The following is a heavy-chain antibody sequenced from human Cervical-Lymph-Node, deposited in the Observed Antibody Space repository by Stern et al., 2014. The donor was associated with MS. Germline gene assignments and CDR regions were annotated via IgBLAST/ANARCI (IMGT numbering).Heavy chain of an antibody. CDR1: GFSFSRYA. V-gene: IGHV3-33*01. J-gene: IGHJ4*02. CDR3: ASAYSSSHYYFDY. Sequence: VQLLESGGGVVQPGRSLRLSCAASGFSFSRYAMHSVRQAPGKGLEWAALIWYDGSNPYYADSVTGRFTISRDNFKNTLYLQMNSLRAEDTAVYYCASAYSSSHYYFDYWGQGTLVTVSS. D-gene: IGHD6-13*01. CDR2: IWYDGSNP.